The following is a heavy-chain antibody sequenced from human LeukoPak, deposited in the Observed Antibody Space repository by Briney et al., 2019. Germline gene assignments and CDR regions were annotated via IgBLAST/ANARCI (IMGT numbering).Heavy chain of an antibody. J-gene: IGHJ6*04. V-gene: IGHV3-48*03. CDR2: ISSSGSTI. D-gene: IGHD3-10*02. CDR1: GFTFTSYA. CDR3: AERGISMIGGV. Sequence: GASLKLSCKASGFTFTSYAMNWVRQAPGQGLEWISYISSSGSTIYYADSVKGRFTISRDNSKNSLYLQMNSLRAEDTAVYYCAERGISMIGGVWGKGTTVTISS.